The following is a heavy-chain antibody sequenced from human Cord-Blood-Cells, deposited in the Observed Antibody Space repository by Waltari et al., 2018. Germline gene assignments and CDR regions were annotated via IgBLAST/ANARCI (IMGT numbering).Heavy chain of an antibody. D-gene: IGHD3-10*01. V-gene: IGHV4-59*01. CDR3: ARFGDYFDY. J-gene: IGHJ4*02. Sequence: QVQLQESGPGLVKPSETLSLTCPVSGGSISSYYWSWIRQPPGQGLEWIGYIYYSGSTNYNPSLKSRVTISVDTSKNQFSLKLSSVTAADTAVYYCARFGDYFDYWGQGTLVTVSS. CDR1: GGSISSYY. CDR2: IYYSGST.